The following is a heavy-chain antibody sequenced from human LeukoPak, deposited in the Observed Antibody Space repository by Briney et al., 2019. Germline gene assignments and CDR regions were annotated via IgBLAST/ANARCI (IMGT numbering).Heavy chain of an antibody. CDR1: GVSISNTIYC. Sequence: SETLSLTCTVSGVSISNTIYCWGWIRQPPGKGLEWIGNIHYSESTYYNPSLKGRVTISVDKSKNHFSLKLTSVTAADTAVYSCAKEKDGYNFGGQGTLVTVSS. CDR3: AKEKDGYNF. D-gene: IGHD5-24*01. V-gene: IGHV4-39*02. J-gene: IGHJ4*02. CDR2: IHYSEST.